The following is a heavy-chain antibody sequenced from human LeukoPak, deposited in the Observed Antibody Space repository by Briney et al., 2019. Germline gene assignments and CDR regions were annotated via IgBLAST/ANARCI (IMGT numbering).Heavy chain of an antibody. CDR3: ARVYTGYSGTGYNWFDP. CDR1: GGTFSSYA. Sequence: GASVKVSCKASGGTFSSYAISWVRQAPGQGLEWMGGIIPIFGTANYAQKFQGRVTITTDESTSTAYMELSSLRSEDTAVYYCARVYTGYSGTGYNWFDPWGQGTLVTVSS. V-gene: IGHV1-69*05. J-gene: IGHJ5*02. CDR2: IIPIFGTA. D-gene: IGHD6-13*01.